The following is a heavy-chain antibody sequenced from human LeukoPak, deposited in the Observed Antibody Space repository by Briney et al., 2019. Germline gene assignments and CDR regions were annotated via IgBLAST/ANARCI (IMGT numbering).Heavy chain of an antibody. V-gene: IGHV1-2*02. CDR2: INPNSGGT. D-gene: IGHD3-9*01. CDR3: ARVPQPDILTGYTYYYYMDV. CDR1: GYTFTGYY. Sequence: ASVTVSCKASGYTFTGYYMHWVRQAPGQGLEWMGWINPNSGGTNYAQKFQGRVTMTRDTSISTAYMELSRLRSDDTAVYYCARVPQPDILTGYTYYYYMDVWGKGTTVTISS. J-gene: IGHJ6*03.